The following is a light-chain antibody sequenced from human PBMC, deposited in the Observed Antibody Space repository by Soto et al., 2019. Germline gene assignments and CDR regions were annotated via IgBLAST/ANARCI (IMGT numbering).Light chain of an antibody. CDR3: CSYAGSSTYV. J-gene: IGLJ1*01. V-gene: IGLV2-23*02. CDR2: EVN. Sequence: QSFLTQPASVSGSPGQSITISCTGTSSDVGSYNLVSWYQQYPGKAPKLMIYEVNKRPSGVSNRLSGSKSGNTASLTISGLQAEDEADYYCCSYAGSSTYVFGTGTKVTVL. CDR1: SSDVGSYNL.